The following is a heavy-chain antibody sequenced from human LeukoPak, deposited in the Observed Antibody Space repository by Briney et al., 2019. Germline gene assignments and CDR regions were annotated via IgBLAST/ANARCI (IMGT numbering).Heavy chain of an antibody. Sequence: KPGGSLRLACAASGFTFSSDAMTWVRQAPGKGLEWVSSISSSSSYIYYADSVKGRFTISRDNAKNSLYLQMNSLRAEDTAVYYCARETHHEYLSQNYFDYWGQGTLVTVSS. D-gene: IGHD2/OR15-2a*01. CDR1: GFTFSSDA. J-gene: IGHJ4*02. V-gene: IGHV3-21*01. CDR2: ISSSSSYI. CDR3: ARETHHEYLSQNYFDY.